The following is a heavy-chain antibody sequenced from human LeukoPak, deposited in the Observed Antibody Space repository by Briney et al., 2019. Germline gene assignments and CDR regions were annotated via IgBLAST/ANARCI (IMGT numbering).Heavy chain of an antibody. D-gene: IGHD3-10*01. CDR2: IYPTDSYT. Sequence: GESLRISCQGSGYTFTSYWISWVRQMPGKGLEWMGRIYPTDSYTNYSPSFQGHGTIAADKSISTAYLQCSSQKTSHTAMYSCARTAQAFYDSGSPDYWGQGTLVTVSS. J-gene: IGHJ4*02. CDR3: ARTAQAFYDSGSPDY. V-gene: IGHV5-10-1*01. CDR1: GYTFTSYW.